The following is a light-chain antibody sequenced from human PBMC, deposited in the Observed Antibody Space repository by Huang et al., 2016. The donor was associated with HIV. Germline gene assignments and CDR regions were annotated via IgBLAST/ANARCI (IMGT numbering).Light chain of an antibody. J-gene: IGKJ5*01. CDR1: HDITNY. CDR3: QQHGDFPIT. Sequence: DVQMTQSPSSLSAFVKDRVTITCQASHDITNYLNWYQQKPGKAPKLLIYDASNLETGVPPRCSGSGSGTDFSFTISGLQPEDAATYFCQQHGDFPITFGQGTRLEIK. V-gene: IGKV1-33*01. CDR2: DAS.